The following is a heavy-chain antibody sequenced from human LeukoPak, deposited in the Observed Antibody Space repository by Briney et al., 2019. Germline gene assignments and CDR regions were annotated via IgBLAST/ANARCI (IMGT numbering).Heavy chain of an antibody. CDR2: ISASGGTT. CDR3: ASPGYDILTPLDT. CDR1: GFTFSSYE. D-gene: IGHD3-9*01. Sequence: GGSLRLSCAASGFTFSSYEMNWVRQAQGKGLEWVSGISASGGTTSYADSVKGRFTISRDNSKNTLYLQMNSLRAEDTAVYYCASPGYDILTPLDTWGQGTLVSVSS. J-gene: IGHJ5*02. V-gene: IGHV3-23*01.